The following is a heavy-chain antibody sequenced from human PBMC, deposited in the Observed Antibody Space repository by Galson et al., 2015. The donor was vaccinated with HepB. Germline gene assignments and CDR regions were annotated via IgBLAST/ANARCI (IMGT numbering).Heavy chain of an antibody. V-gene: IGHV3-23*01. CDR3: AKDLWVTGRRFLEWLSPFDY. CDR1: GFTFSSYA. D-gene: IGHD3-3*01. J-gene: IGHJ4*02. Sequence: SLRLSCAASGFTFSSYAMSWVRQAPGKGLEWVSTISGGSSGSTYYADSVKGRFTISRDNSKNTLYLQMNSLRAEDTAVYYCAKDLWVTGRRFLEWLSPFDYWGQGTLVTVSS. CDR2: ISGGSSGST.